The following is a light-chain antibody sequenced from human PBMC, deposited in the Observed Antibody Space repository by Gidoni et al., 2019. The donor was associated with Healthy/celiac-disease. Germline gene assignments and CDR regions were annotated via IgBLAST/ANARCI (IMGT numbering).Light chain of an antibody. Sequence: DIQMTQSPSTLSASVVERVTIPCRASQSISSWLAWYQQKPGKAPKLLIYKASSLESGVPSRFSGSGSGTEFTLTISSLQPDDFATYYCQQYNSYSYTFGQGTKLEIK. CDR1: QSISSW. CDR2: KAS. V-gene: IGKV1-5*03. CDR3: QQYNSYSYT. J-gene: IGKJ2*01.